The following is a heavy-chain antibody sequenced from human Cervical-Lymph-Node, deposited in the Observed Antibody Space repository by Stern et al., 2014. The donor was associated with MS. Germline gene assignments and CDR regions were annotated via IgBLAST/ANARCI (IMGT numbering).Heavy chain of an antibody. V-gene: IGHV3-33*01. Sequence: VQLVESGGGVVQPGRSLRLSCVASGFTFSRHGMHWVRQAPGKGLEWGAVIWYDGKTRYYEDSVKGRFTISRDDSMNTLYLQVNSLRAEDTAVYYCARDQQLVPYYYYTMDVWGQGTTVTVSS. CDR2: IWYDGKTR. J-gene: IGHJ6*02. CDR1: GFTFSRHG. CDR3: ARDQQLVPYYYYTMDV. D-gene: IGHD6-13*01.